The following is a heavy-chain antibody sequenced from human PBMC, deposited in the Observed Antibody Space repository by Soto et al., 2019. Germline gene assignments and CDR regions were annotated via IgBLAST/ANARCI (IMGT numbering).Heavy chain of an antibody. J-gene: IGHJ4*02. V-gene: IGHV4-31*03. CDR2: IYYSGST. D-gene: IGHD2-21*01. Sequence: TLSLTCTVSGGSISSGGYYWSWIRQHPGKGLEWIGYIYYSGSTYYNPSLKSRVTLSVDTSKNQFSLKLSSVTAADTAVYYCARAGGGDYPYYFDYWGQGTLVTVSS. CDR1: GGSISSGGYY. CDR3: ARAGGGDYPYYFDY.